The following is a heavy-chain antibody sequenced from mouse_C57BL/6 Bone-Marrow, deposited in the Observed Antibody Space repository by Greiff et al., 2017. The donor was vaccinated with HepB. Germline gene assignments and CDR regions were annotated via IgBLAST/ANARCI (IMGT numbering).Heavy chain of an antibody. Sequence: VKLMESGPGLVAPSQSLSITCTVSGFSLTSYAISWVRQPPGKGLEWLGVIWTGGGTNYNSALKSRLSISKDNSKSQVFLKMNSLQTDDTARYYCARNYRGYYGSSYYFDYWGQGTTLTVSS. V-gene: IGHV2-9-1*01. J-gene: IGHJ2*01. CDR2: IWTGGGT. D-gene: IGHD1-1*01. CDR3: ARNYRGYYGSSYYFDY. CDR1: GFSLTSYA.